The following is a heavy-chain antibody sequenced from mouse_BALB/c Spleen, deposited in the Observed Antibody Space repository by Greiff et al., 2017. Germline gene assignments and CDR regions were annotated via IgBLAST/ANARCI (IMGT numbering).Heavy chain of an antibody. Sequence: QVQLQQSGPGLVQPSQSLSITCTVSGFSLTSYGVHWVRQSPGKGLEWLGVIWSGGSTDYNAAFISRLSISKDNSKSQVFFKMNSLQAKDTAIYYCARSYYGNYWFAYWGQGTLVTVSA. J-gene: IGHJ3*01. D-gene: IGHD2-1*01. V-gene: IGHV2-2*02. CDR3: ARSYYGNYWFAY. CDR1: GFSLTSYG. CDR2: IWSGGST.